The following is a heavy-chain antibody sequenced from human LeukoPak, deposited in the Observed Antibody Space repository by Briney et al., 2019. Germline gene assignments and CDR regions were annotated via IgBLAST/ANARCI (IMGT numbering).Heavy chain of an antibody. Sequence: GGSLRLSCAASGFTFSNYDMHWVRQAPGKGLEWVAFIRYDGSDKYYVDSVKGRFTISRDNSRNILYLQMNSLRAEDTAVYYCAKNRVGHNYADAFEIWGQGTMVRVCS. CDR3: AKNRVGHNYADAFEI. CDR2: IRYDGSDK. J-gene: IGHJ3*02. V-gene: IGHV3-30*02. CDR1: GFTFSNYD. D-gene: IGHD5-24*01.